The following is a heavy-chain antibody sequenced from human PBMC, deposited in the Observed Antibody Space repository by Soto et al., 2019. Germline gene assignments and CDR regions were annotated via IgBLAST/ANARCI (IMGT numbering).Heavy chain of an antibody. J-gene: IGHJ4*02. D-gene: IGHD3-22*01. V-gene: IGHV1-69*13. CDR3: ARGYDSSDDLLDY. Sequence: ASVKVSCKASGGTFSSYAISWVRQAPGQGLEWMGGIIPIFGTANYAQKFQGRVTITADESTSTAYMELSSLRSEDTAVYYCARGYDSSDDLLDYWGQGTLVTVSS. CDR2: IIPIFGTA. CDR1: GGTFSSYA.